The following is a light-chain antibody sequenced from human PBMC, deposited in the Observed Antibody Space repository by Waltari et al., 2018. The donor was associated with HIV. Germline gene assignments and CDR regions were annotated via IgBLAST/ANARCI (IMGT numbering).Light chain of an antibody. Sequence: EIVMTQSPATLSVSPGERATLSCRASQSVSSNLAWYQQKPGQPPRLLIYGASTRATDIPARFSGSGSGTDFTLTITSLQPDDFATYFCQQSYSSPLTFGPGTKLDIK. CDR3: QQSYSSPLT. CDR1: QSVSSN. J-gene: IGKJ3*01. CDR2: GAS. V-gene: IGKV3-15*01.